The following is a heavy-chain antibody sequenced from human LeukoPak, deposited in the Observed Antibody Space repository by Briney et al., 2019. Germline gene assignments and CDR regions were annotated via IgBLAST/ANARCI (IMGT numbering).Heavy chain of an antibody. CDR3: ARDLVGATNLYYYYYYMDV. D-gene: IGHD1-26*01. CDR1: GYTFTSYG. J-gene: IGHJ6*03. V-gene: IGHV1-18*01. Sequence: GASVKVSCKASGYTFTSYGISWVRQAPGQGLEWMGWISAYNGNTNYAQKLQGRVTMTTDTSTSTAYMELRSLRSDDTAVYYCARDLVGATNLYYYYYYMDVWGKGTTVTVSS. CDR2: ISAYNGNT.